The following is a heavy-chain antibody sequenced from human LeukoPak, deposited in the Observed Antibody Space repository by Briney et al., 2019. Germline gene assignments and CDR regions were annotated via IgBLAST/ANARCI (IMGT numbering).Heavy chain of an antibody. CDR3: AREKRFLEWSSFDY. J-gene: IGHJ4*02. CDR2: IYHSGST. CDR1: GDSISSGGYS. Sequence: SETLSLTCAVSGDSISSGGYSWSWIRQPPGKGLEWIGYIYHSGSTYYNPSLKSRVTILVDRSKNQFSLKLSSVTAADTAVYYCAREKRFLEWSSFDYWGQGTLVTVSS. D-gene: IGHD3-3*01. V-gene: IGHV4-30-2*01.